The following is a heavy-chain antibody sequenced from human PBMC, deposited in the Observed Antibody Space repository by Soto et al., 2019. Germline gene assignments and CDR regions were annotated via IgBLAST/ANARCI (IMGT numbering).Heavy chain of an antibody. V-gene: IGHV3-30*03. Sequence: QVQLVESGGGVVQPGRSLRLSCAASGFTFSSYGMHWVRQAPGKGLERVAVISYDGSNKYYTDSVKGRFTISRDNSKNTLYVQMNRLRAGDTAVYYCARESLGGRYSGYFDYWGQGTLGTVSS. CDR1: GFTFSSYG. CDR3: ARESLGGRYSGYFDY. J-gene: IGHJ4*02. D-gene: IGHD1-26*01. CDR2: ISYDGSNK.